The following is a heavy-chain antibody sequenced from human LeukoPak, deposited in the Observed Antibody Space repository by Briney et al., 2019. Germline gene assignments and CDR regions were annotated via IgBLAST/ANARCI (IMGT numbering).Heavy chain of an antibody. CDR3: AKILVVAAMKHDAFDI. CDR1: GFTFSSYA. V-gene: IGHV3-23*01. D-gene: IGHD2-15*01. CDR2: ISGSGGST. J-gene: IGHJ3*02. Sequence: PGGSLRLSCAASGFTFSSYAMIWVRQAPGKGLEWISAISGSGGSTYYADSVKGRSTISRDNSKNTLYLQMNSLRAEDTAVYYCAKILVVAAMKHDAFDIWGQGTMVTVSS.